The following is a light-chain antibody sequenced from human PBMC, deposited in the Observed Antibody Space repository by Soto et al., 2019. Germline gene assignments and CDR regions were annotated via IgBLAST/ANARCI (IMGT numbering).Light chain of an antibody. CDR3: QQYGNSVPFT. CDR2: DAS. Sequence: IVLTQSPATLSLSPGERATLSCRASQTVTTHLAWYQHKPGQAPRLLIYDASSRSTGIPARFSGSGSGTAFTLPISSREPEDYAVYYCQQYGNSVPFTFGQGTKLEIK. J-gene: IGKJ2*01. V-gene: IGKV3-11*01. CDR1: QTVTTH.